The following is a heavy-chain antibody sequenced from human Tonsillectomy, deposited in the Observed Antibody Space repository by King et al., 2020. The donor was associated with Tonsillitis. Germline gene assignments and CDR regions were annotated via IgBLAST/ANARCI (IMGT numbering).Heavy chain of an antibody. V-gene: IGHV4-31*03. CDR3: ARGLFSSTSADAFDI. CDR2: IYYSGST. J-gene: IGHJ3*02. Sequence: VQLQESGPGLVKPSQTLSLTCKVSGGPISSGGYYWSWIRQHPGKGLEWIGYIYYSGSTYYNPSLKSRVTISVDTSKNHFSLKLSSVTAADTDVYYCARGLFSSTSADAFDIWGQGTLVAVSS. CDR1: GGPISSGGYY. D-gene: IGHD2-2*01.